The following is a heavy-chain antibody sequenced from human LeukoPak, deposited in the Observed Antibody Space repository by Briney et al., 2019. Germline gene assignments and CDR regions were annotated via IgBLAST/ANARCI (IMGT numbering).Heavy chain of an antibody. Sequence: GASVKVSCKASGYTFTSYGISWVRQAPGQGVEWMGWISAYNGNTNYAQKLQGRVTVTTDTSTSTAYMELRSLRSDDTAVYYCARSYSYGYRDIFYFDYWGQGTLVTVSS. D-gene: IGHD5-18*01. V-gene: IGHV1-18*01. CDR1: GYTFTSYG. J-gene: IGHJ4*02. CDR2: ISAYNGNT. CDR3: ARSYSYGYRDIFYFDY.